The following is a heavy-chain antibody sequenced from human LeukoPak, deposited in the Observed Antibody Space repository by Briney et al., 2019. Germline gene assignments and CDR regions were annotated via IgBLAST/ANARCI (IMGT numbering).Heavy chain of an antibody. CDR2: IYYSGST. D-gene: IGHD3-22*01. V-gene: IGHV4-39*01. Sequence: SETLSLTCTVSGGSISSSRYYWGWIRQPPGKGLEWIGSIYYSGSTYYNPPLKSRVTISVDTSKNQFSLKRSSVTAADTAVYYCARAPEMIVVVRGGNFDYWGQGTLVTVSS. J-gene: IGHJ4*02. CDR3: ARAPEMIVVVRGGNFDY. CDR1: GGSISSSRYY.